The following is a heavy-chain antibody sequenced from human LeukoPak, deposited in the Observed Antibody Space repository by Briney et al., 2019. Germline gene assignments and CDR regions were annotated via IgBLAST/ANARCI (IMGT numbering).Heavy chain of an antibody. D-gene: IGHD6-19*01. V-gene: IGHV3-21*01. CDR3: ARGTGKAVAGKSYCYYYYMDV. CDR1: GFTFSSYS. J-gene: IGHJ6*03. Sequence: GGSLRLSCAASGFTFSSYSMNWVRQAPGKGLEWVSSISSSSSYIYYADSVKGRFTISRDNAKNSLYLQMNSLRAEDTAVYYCARGTGKAVAGKSYCYYYYMDVWGKGTTVTVSS. CDR2: ISSSSSYI.